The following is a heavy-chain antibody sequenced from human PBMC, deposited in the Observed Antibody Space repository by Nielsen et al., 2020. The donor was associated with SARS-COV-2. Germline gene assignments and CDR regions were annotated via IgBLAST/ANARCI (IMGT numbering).Heavy chain of an antibody. CDR3: ARLNRRILTPLALASLRFDY. V-gene: IGHV4-39*02. Sequence: SETLSLTCAVSGGSITTYYWHWIRQPPGKGLEWIASIYYSGITYYNTSLKSRVTISIDTSKNHFSLRLNSVAAADTAVYYCARLNRRILTPLALASLRFDYWGQGSLVTVSS. J-gene: IGHJ4*02. CDR2: IYYSGIT. D-gene: IGHD3-3*02. CDR1: GGSITTYY.